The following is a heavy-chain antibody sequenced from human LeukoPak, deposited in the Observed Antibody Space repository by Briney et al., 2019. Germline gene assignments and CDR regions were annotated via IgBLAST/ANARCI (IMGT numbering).Heavy chain of an antibody. J-gene: IGHJ6*02. CDR3: AGETFYCEHGGDYFYYGLDV. D-gene: IGHD3-16*01. V-gene: IGHV4-39*07. CDR1: GGSISSSSYY. Sequence: SETLSLTCTVSGGSISSSSYYWGWIRQPPGKGLEWIGSIYYSGSTYYNPSLKSRVTISLDTSKIQFSLNLTSVTAADTAVYYRAGETFYCEHGGDYFYYGLDVWGQGTTVTVSS. CDR2: IYYSGST.